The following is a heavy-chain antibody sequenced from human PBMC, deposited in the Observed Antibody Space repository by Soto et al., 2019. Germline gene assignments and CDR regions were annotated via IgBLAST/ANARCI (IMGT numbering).Heavy chain of an antibody. D-gene: IGHD5-12*01. Sequence: QEQLVESGGGVVQAGRSLRLSCAASGFTFNFFGMHWVRQTPGKGLEWVAVISYDGSEKYYADSVKGRFTMSRDNSKNMVYLEMSSLRPEDTSVYYCAKELRYSFDAFDIWGHGTMVTVSS. CDR3: AKELRYSFDAFDI. J-gene: IGHJ3*02. V-gene: IGHV3-30*18. CDR2: ISYDGSEK. CDR1: GFTFNFFG.